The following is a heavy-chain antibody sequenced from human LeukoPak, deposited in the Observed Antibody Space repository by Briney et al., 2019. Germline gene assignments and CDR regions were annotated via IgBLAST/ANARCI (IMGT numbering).Heavy chain of an antibody. CDR1: GFTFSSYG. CDR2: ISYDGSRE. J-gene: IGHJ4*02. V-gene: IGHV3-30*18. D-gene: IGHD4-17*01. CDR3: AKVRYVGDYGDYSLLGY. Sequence: GGSLRLSCAASGFTFSSYGMHWVRQAPGKGLEWVSIISYDGSREYYAASVKGRFTISRDNSKSTMYLQMNSLRDEDTALYYCAKVRYVGDYGDYSLLGYWGQGTLVTVSS.